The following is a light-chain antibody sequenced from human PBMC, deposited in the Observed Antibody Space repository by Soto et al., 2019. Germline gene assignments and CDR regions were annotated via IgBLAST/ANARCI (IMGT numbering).Light chain of an antibody. Sequence: QAVVTQEPSLTVSPGGTVTVTCGSSTGTVTTRHYPYWFQQKPGQAPRTLIFDTDNKHSWTPARFSGSLLGGKSALTLSGAQPDDEDDYYCSLSYTGIRVFGGGTKLTVL. CDR3: SLSYTGIRV. J-gene: IGLJ3*02. CDR2: DTD. CDR1: TGTVTTRHY. V-gene: IGLV7-46*01.